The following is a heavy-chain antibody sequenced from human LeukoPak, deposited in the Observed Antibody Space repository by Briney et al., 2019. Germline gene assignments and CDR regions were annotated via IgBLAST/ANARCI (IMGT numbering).Heavy chain of an antibody. V-gene: IGHV4-4*09. CDR1: GGSISSYY. Sequence: PSETLSLTCTVSGGSISSYYWSWIRQPPGKGLEWIGYIYTSGSTNYNPSLKSRVTISVDTSKNQFSLKLSSVTAADTAVYYCARGPLQYCSSTSCSRGWFDPWGQGTLVTVSS. D-gene: IGHD2-2*01. J-gene: IGHJ5*02. CDR3: ARGPLQYCSSTSCSRGWFDP. CDR2: IYTSGST.